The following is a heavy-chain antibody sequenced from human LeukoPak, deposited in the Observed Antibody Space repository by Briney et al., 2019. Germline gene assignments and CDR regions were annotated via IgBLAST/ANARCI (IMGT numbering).Heavy chain of an antibody. CDR2: IYYSGST. V-gene: IGHV4-59*08. D-gene: IGHD3-9*01. CDR1: GGSISSYY. Sequence: SETLSLTCTVSGGSISSYYWSWIRQPPGKGLEWIGYIYYSGSTNYNPSLKSRVTISVDTSKNQFSLKLSSVTAADTAVYYCARDDYDILTGPRGAFDIWGQGTMVTVSS. J-gene: IGHJ3*02. CDR3: ARDDYDILTGPRGAFDI.